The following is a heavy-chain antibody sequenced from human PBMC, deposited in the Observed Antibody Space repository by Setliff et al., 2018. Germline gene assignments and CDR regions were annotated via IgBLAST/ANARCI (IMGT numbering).Heavy chain of an antibody. Sequence: GSLRLSCTSSGFTFGDYIMGWVRQAPGKGLEWVTFIRSKANGGTTEYAASVKGRFTTSRDDSKSIAYLQMNSLKTEETALYYCIRANSFDILTGSAFDIWGRGTMVTVSS. J-gene: IGHJ3*02. V-gene: IGHV3-49*04. CDR1: GFTFGDYI. D-gene: IGHD3-9*01. CDR3: IRANSFDILTGSAFDI. CDR2: IRSKANGGTT.